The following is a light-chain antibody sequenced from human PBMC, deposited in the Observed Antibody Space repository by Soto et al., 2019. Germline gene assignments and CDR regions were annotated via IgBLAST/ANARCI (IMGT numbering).Light chain of an antibody. CDR3: QKYNSAPPWT. CDR1: QGISNY. Sequence: DIQMTQSPSSLSASVGDRVTITCRASQGISNYLAWYQQKPGKVPKLLIYAASTLQSGVPSRFSGSGSGTDFTLTISSLQREDVATYYCQKYNSAPPWTFGQGTKVEIK. CDR2: AAS. J-gene: IGKJ1*01. V-gene: IGKV1-27*01.